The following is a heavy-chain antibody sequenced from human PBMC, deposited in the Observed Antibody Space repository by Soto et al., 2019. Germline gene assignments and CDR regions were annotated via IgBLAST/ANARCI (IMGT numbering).Heavy chain of an antibody. CDR3: ATHSGWRPSFDY. J-gene: IGHJ4*02. CDR1: GYTFTGYY. V-gene: IGHV1-2*02. CDR2: INPNSGGT. Sequence: ASVKVSCKASGYTFTGYYMYWVRQAPGQGLEWMGWINPNSGGTNYAQKFQGRVTMTRDTSISTAYMELSRLRSDDTAVYYCATHSGWRPSFDYWGQGTLVTVSS. D-gene: IGHD6-19*01.